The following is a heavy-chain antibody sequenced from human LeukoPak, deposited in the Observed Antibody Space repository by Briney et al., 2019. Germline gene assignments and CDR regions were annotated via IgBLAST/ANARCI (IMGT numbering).Heavy chain of an antibody. CDR2: ISAYNGNT. V-gene: IGHV1-18*01. J-gene: IGHJ4*02. CDR1: GYTFTSYG. CDR3: ARDSRNDFWSGSSFDY. D-gene: IGHD3-3*01. Sequence: VASVKVSCKASGYTFTSYGISWVRQAPGQGLEWMGWISAYNGNTNYAQKLQGRVTMTTDTSTSTAYMELRSLRSDDTAVYYCARDSRNDFWSGSSFDYWGQGTLVTVSS.